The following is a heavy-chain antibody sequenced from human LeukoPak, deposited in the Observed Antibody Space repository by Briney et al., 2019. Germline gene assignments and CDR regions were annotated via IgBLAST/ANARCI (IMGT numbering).Heavy chain of an antibody. J-gene: IGHJ4*02. CDR3: AKDQSGWSGYATPGY. V-gene: IGHV3-30*18. CDR2: ISFDGSNK. D-gene: IGHD5-12*01. Sequence: GRSLRLSCAASGFTFSSYGMHWVRQAPGKGLEWVAVISFDGSNKYYAGSVKGRFTISRDNSKNTLYLQMNSLRAEDTAIYYCAKDQSGWSGYATPGYWGQGTLVTVSS. CDR1: GFTFSSYG.